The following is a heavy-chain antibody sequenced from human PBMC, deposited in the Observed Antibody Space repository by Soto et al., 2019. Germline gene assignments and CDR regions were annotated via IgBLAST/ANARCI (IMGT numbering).Heavy chain of an antibody. CDR1: EFTLSDFY. Sequence: GGSLRLSCAASEFTLSDFYVTWIRQAPGKGLEWVSHIGSSGTTTYYADPVQGRFTTSRDNARNSVYLQMNSLRGEDTAVDYCARGRYHFFDYWGRGTLVTVSS. CDR2: IGSSGTTT. D-gene: IGHD2-2*02. J-gene: IGHJ4*02. CDR3: ARGRYHFFDY. V-gene: IGHV3-11*01.